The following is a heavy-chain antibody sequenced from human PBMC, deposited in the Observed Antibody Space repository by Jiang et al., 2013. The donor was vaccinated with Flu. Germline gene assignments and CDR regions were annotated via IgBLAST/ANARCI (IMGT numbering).Heavy chain of an antibody. D-gene: IGHD6-19*01. V-gene: IGHV1-18*01. CDR2: ISPYNGDT. CDR1: GYTFTSYG. J-gene: IGHJ4*02. CDR3: ARSTQWLIPAFTDY. Sequence: QLVESGAEVKKPGASVKVSCKASGYTFTSYGITWVRQAPGQGLEWMGWISPYNGDTNYAQKFQGRLTMTTDTSTSTAFMELRNLRSDDTAVYYCARSTQWLIPAFTDYWGQGTLVTVSS.